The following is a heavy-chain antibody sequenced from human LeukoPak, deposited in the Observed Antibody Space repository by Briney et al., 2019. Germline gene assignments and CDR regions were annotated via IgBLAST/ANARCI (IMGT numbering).Heavy chain of an antibody. D-gene: IGHD3-16*01. CDR1: GFTFSSYA. Sequence: GGFLRLSCAASGFTFSSYAMSWVRQAPGKGLEWVSAISGSGGNTYYADSVKGRFTISRDNSKNTLYLQMNSLRAEDTAVYYCAKMIGPWPYYFDYWGQGTLVTVSS. CDR3: AKMIGPWPYYFDY. V-gene: IGHV3-23*01. CDR2: ISGSGGNT. J-gene: IGHJ4*02.